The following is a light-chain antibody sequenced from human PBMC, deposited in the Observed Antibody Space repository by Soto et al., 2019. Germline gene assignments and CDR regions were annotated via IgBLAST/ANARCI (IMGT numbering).Light chain of an antibody. CDR3: QQYNNWPPRT. Sequence: EIVMTQSPATLSVSPGERATLSCRASQSVSSNLAWYQQKPGQAPRLLIYGASTRATGIPARFSGSGSGTELNLTISSLQSEDFAVYYCQQYNNWPPRTFGQGTKVEIK. J-gene: IGKJ1*01. CDR1: QSVSSN. CDR2: GAS. V-gene: IGKV3-15*01.